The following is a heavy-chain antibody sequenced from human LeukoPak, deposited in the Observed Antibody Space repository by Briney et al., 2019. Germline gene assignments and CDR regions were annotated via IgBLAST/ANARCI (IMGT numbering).Heavy chain of an antibody. Sequence: KASETLSLTCTVSGGAIRSQYWSWVQQPPGKGLEWIGYIYYTGNSNYNPSLKSRVTISVDTSKNQFSLKLSSVTAADTAVYYCARHATKYYYGSGSYFDYWGQGTLVTVSS. D-gene: IGHD3-10*01. CDR2: IYYTGNS. CDR3: ARHATKYYYGSGSYFDY. CDR1: GGAIRSQY. J-gene: IGHJ4*02. V-gene: IGHV4-59*08.